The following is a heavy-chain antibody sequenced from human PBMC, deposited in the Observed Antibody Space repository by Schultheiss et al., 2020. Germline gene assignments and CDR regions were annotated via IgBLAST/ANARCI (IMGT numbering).Heavy chain of an antibody. Sequence: SQTLSLTCTVSGGSVSSYYWNWIRQPPGKGLEYIGYIYYSGRTNYNPALKSRVTISLDTSKDQFSLKLSSVTAADTAVYYCARMSSTSPYYYMDVWGKVTTVTVSS. J-gene: IGHJ6*03. V-gene: IGHV4-59*02. D-gene: IGHD2-2*01. CDR1: GGSVSSYY. CDR3: ARMSSTSPYYYMDV. CDR2: IYYSGRT.